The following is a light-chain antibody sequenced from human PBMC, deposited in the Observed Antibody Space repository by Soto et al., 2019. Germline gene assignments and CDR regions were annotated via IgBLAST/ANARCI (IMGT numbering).Light chain of an antibody. CDR1: QSVSIN. CDR3: QQYNNWPPWA. Sequence: EIVMTQSPATLSVSPGERATLSCRASQSVSINLAWYQQKPSQAPRLLIYGASTRATGIPARFSGSGSGTEFTLTISSLQSEDFAVYYCQQYNNWPPWAFGQGTKVDIK. V-gene: IGKV3-15*01. CDR2: GAS. J-gene: IGKJ1*01.